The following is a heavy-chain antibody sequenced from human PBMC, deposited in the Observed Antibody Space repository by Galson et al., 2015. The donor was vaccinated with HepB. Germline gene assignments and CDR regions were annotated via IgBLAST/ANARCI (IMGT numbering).Heavy chain of an antibody. J-gene: IGHJ4*02. CDR2: IKSKTDGGTT. Sequence: SLRLSCAASGFTFSNAWMSWVRQAPGKGLEWVGRIKSKTDGGTTDYAAPVKGRFTISRDDSKNTLYLQMNSLKTEDTAVYYCTTTAMYYYDSSGYYYVLRNFDYWGQGTLVTVSS. D-gene: IGHD3-22*01. CDR1: GFTFSNAW. V-gene: IGHV3-15*01. CDR3: TTTAMYYYDSSGYYYVLRNFDY.